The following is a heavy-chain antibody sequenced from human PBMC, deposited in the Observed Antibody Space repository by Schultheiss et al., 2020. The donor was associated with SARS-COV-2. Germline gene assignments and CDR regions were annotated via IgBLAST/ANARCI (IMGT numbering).Heavy chain of an antibody. D-gene: IGHD2-2*01. CDR2: ISYDGSNK. V-gene: IGHV3-30*14. J-gene: IGHJ6*02. CDR1: GFVFRDYY. Sequence: GGSLRLSCVASGFVFRDYYMIWIRQAPGKGLEWVADISYDGSNKYYANSVKGRFTISRDNSKNTLYLQMSSLRAEDTAVYYCARDQLYGIDVWGQGTTVTVSS. CDR3: ARDQLYGIDV.